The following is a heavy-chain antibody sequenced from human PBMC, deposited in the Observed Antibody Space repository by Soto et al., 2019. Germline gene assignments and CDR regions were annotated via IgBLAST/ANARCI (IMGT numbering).Heavy chain of an antibody. CDR1: GGSISSSSYF. CDR2: IYYVGST. Sequence: QLQLQESGPGLVKPSETLSLTCTVSGGSISSSSYFWGWVRQSPGKGLESIGSIYYVGSTYYNPSFKSRVTIPVDTSKHQFSLSLSSVTAADTAIYYCTRRPTSPLYGSSSPCDRWGQGTLVTVSS. J-gene: IGHJ5*02. V-gene: IGHV4-39*01. CDR3: TRRPTSPLYGSSSPCDR. D-gene: IGHD6-6*01.